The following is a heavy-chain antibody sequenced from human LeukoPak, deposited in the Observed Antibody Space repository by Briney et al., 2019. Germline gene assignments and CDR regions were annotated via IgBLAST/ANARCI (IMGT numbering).Heavy chain of an antibody. CDR1: GYTFTSSG. CDR3: ARDGIYGSRSHYYYYGMDV. Sequence: GASVKVSCKASGYTFTSSGISWVRQAPGQGLEWMGWISAYNGNTNYAQKLQGRVTMTTDTSTSTAYMELRSLRSDDTAVYYCARDGIYGSRSHYYYYGMDVWGQGTTVTVSS. D-gene: IGHD3-10*01. CDR2: ISAYNGNT. V-gene: IGHV1-18*01. J-gene: IGHJ6*02.